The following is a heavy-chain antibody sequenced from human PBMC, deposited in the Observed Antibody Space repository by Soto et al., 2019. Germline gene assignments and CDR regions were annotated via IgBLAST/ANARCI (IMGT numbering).Heavy chain of an antibody. CDR2: INPSGGST. CDR3: AGYSSGWYGMDV. V-gene: IGHV1-46*01. J-gene: IGHJ6*02. Sequence: ASVKVSCKSSGYTFTSYYMHWVRQAPGQGLEWMGIINPSGGSTSYAQKFQGRVTMTRDTSTSTVYMELSSLRSEDTAVYYCAGYSSGWYGMDVWGQGTTVTVSS. CDR1: GYTFTSYY. D-gene: IGHD6-19*01.